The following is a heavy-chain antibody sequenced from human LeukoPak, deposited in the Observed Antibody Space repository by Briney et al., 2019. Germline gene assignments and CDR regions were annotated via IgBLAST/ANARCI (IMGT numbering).Heavy chain of an antibody. V-gene: IGHV4-39*07. CDR2: IYYSGST. J-gene: IGHJ4*02. D-gene: IGHD6-19*01. CDR1: GGSISSSSYY. Sequence: LETLSLTCTVSGGSISSSSYYWGWIRQPPGKGLEWIGSIYYSGSTYYNPSLKSRVTISVDTSKNQFSLKLSSVTAADTAVYYCASSSGIAVAVPDCWGQGTLVTVSS. CDR3: ASSSGIAVAVPDC.